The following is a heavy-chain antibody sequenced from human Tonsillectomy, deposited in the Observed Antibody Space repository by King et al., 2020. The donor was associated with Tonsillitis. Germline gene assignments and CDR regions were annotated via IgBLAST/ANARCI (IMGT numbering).Heavy chain of an antibody. CDR1: GFTFDDYA. CDR3: AKGGPYDFWSGGAYFDY. J-gene: IGHJ4*02. D-gene: IGHD3-3*01. V-gene: IGHV3-9*01. CDR2: ISWNSGSI. Sequence: VQLVESGGGLVQPGRSLRLSCAASGFTFDDYAMHWVRQAPGKGLEWVSGISWNSGSIGYAESVKGRFTISRDNAKNSLYLQMNSLRAEDTDLYYCAKGGPYDFWSGGAYFDYWGQGTLVTVSS.